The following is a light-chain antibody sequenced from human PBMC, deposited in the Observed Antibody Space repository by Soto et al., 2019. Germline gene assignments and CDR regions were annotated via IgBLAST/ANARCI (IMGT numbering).Light chain of an antibody. V-gene: IGLV2-8*01. Sequence: QSALTQPPSASGSPGQSVTISCTGNSSDVGGYKYVSWFQQHPGKAPKLMSCEVSKRPSGVPDRFSGSRSGNTASLTVSGLQAEDEADYYCCSYAGSNNYVFGTGTKVTVL. CDR2: EVS. J-gene: IGLJ1*01. CDR1: SSDVGGYKY. CDR3: CSYAGSNNYV.